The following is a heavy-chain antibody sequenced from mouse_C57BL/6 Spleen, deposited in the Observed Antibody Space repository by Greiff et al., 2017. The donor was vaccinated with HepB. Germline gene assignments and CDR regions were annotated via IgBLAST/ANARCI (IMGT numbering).Heavy chain of an antibody. V-gene: IGHV14-4*01. Sequence: VQLQQSGAELVRPGASVKLSCTASGFNIKDDYMHWVKQRPEQGLEWIGWIDPENGDTEYASKFQGKATITADTSSNTAYLQLSSLTSEDTAVYDCTTAHFAWFAYWGQGTLVTVSA. CDR3: TTAHFAWFAY. CDR1: GFNIKDDY. CDR2: IDPENGDT. J-gene: IGHJ3*01. D-gene: IGHD3-1*01.